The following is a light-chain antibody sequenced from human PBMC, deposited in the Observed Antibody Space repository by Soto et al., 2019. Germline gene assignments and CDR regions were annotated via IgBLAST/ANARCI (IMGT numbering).Light chain of an antibody. V-gene: IGLV2-14*01. J-gene: IGLJ2*01. CDR1: SSDVGGYNY. CDR2: EVS. CDR3: SSYTSSSTVV. Sequence: SVVTQPASVSGSPGQSITISCTGTSSDVGGYNYVSWYQQHPGKAPKLMIYEVSNRPSGVSNRFSGSKSGNTASLTISGLQAEDEADYYCSSYTSSSTVVFGGGTQLTVL.